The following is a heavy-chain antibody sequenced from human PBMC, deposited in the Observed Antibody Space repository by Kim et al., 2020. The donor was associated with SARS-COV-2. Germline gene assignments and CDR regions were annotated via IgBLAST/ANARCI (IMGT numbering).Heavy chain of an antibody. V-gene: IGHV1-46*01. J-gene: IGHJ4*02. CDR2: INPSGGYT. CDR1: GYTFTDYY. CDR3: ARGAGGTGRNRPYFDY. D-gene: IGHD1-1*01. Sequence: ASVKVSCKASGYTFTDYYIHWVRQDPGQGLEWMGMINPSGGYTNYGLINPSGGYTNYAQMFQGRVTMTRDTSTSTVYMELTSLRFQDTAVYYCARGAGGTGRNRPYFDYWGQGVLVDVSS.